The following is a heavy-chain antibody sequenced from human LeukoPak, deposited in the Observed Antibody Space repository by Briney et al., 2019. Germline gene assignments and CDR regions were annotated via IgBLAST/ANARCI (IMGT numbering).Heavy chain of an antibody. CDR2: IYYSGST. D-gene: IGHD6-13*01. CDR1: GGSISSGDYY. Sequence: SQTLSLTCTVSGGSISSGDYYWSWIRQPPGKGLEWIGYIYYSGSTYYNLSLKSRVTISVDTSKNQFSLKLSSVTAADTAVYYCARASEDSSSWYIHAFDIWGQGTMVTVSS. J-gene: IGHJ3*02. CDR3: ARASEDSSSWYIHAFDI. V-gene: IGHV4-30-4*01.